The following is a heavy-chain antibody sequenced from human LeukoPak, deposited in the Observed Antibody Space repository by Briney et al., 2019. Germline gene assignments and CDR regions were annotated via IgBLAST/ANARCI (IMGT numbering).Heavy chain of an antibody. V-gene: IGHV3-11*04. CDR2: ISSRGSTI. CDR1: GFTFSDYY. J-gene: IGHJ6*03. Sequence: GGSLRLSCAASGFTFSDYYMSWIRQAPGKGLEWVSYISSRGSTIYYADSVKGRFTISRDNAKNSLYLQMNSLRAEDTAVYYCARDGIAGSGLGGLAYYYYMDVWGKGTTVTVSS. D-gene: IGHD3-10*01. CDR3: ARDGIAGSGLGGLAYYYYMDV.